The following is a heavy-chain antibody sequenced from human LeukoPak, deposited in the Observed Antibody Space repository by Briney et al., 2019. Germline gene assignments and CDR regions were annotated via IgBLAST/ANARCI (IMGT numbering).Heavy chain of an antibody. V-gene: IGHV4-34*01. Sequence: SETLSLTCAVYGGSFSGYYWSWIRQPPGKGLEWIGEINHSGSTNYNPSLKSRVTISVDTSKNQFSLKLSSVTAADTAVYYCARDLGYGGFDWAPWGQGTLVTVSS. CDR2: INHSGST. J-gene: IGHJ5*02. CDR3: ARDLGYGGFDWAP. CDR1: GGSFSGYY. D-gene: IGHD5-12*01.